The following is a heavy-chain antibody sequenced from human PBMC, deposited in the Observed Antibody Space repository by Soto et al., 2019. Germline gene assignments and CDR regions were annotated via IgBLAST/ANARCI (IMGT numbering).Heavy chain of an antibody. CDR2: ISHNGNNR. CDR1: GFTFSNYA. D-gene: IGHD6-19*01. Sequence: QVQLVESGGDVVQPGRSLRLSCEASGFTFSNYAMHWVRQAPGKGLEWVAVISHNGNNRYYGDSMKGRFTISRDNSKNTLYLQMNSLRAEDTAVYHCARDPTKCGWYSNCDYWGQGTLVTVSS. V-gene: IGHV3-30-3*01. J-gene: IGHJ4*02. CDR3: ARDPTKCGWYSNCDY.